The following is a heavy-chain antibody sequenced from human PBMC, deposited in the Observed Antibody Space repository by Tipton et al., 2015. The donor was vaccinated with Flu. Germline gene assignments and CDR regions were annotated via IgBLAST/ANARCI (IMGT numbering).Heavy chain of an antibody. J-gene: IGHJ5*02. CDR2: IHKTGST. CDR3: ASRDYSNYVSEPKNWFDP. D-gene: IGHD4-11*01. CDR1: GDSIGSAYY. Sequence: TLSLTCSVSGDSIGSAYYWAWIRQPPGKGLEWIGNIHKTGSTYFNPSLRSRVTFSVDTSKNQFSLRLTSVTAADTAVYYCASRDYSNYVSEPKNWFDPWGQGTLVTVSS. V-gene: IGHV4-38-2*01.